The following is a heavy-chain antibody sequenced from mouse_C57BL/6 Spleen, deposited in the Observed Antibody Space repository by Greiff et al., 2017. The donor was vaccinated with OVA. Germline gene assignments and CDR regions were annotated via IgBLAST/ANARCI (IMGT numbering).Heavy chain of an antibody. Sequence: DVKLVESEGGLVQPGSSMKLSCTASGFTFSDYYMAWVRQVPEKGLEWVANINYDGSSTYYLDSLKSRFIISRDNAKNILYLQMSSLKSEDTATYYCARDRARGRNWNYFDYWGQGTTLTVSS. CDR3: ARDRARGRNWNYFDY. CDR1: GFTFSDYY. CDR2: INYDGSST. V-gene: IGHV5-16*01. D-gene: IGHD3-3*01. J-gene: IGHJ2*01.